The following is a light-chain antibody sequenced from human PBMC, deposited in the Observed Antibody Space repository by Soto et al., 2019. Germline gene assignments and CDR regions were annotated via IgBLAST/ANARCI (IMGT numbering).Light chain of an antibody. CDR2: EVS. V-gene: IGLV2-14*01. CDR3: SSYTTVFTYV. CDR1: SSDVGGYDY. Sequence: SVLTQPASVSGSPGRSITISCTGTSSDVGGYDYVSWYQQHPGNAPKLIIYEVSSRPSGISYRFSGSKSGNTASLTISGLQTEDEADYYCSSYTTVFTYVFGTGTKVTVL. J-gene: IGLJ1*01.